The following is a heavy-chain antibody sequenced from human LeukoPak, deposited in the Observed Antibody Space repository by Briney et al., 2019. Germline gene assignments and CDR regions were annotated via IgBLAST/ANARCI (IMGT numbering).Heavy chain of an antibody. J-gene: IGHJ3*02. D-gene: IGHD3-16*01. CDR3: VRSMGGLWGMAFDI. V-gene: IGHV3-48*02. CDR1: GFTFSSYS. CDR2: ISSGSGSI. Sequence: PGGSLRLSCAASGFTFSSYSMNWVRQAPGKGLEWVSHISSGSGSISYADSVKGRFTISRDNAKNSLCLQMNSLRDEDTAVYYCVRSMGGLWGMAFDIWGQGTMVTVSS.